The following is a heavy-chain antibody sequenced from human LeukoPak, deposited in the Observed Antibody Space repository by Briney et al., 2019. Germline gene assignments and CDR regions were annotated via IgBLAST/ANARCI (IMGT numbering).Heavy chain of an antibody. D-gene: IGHD3-9*01. Sequence: PSQTLSLTCAVSGGSISSGGYYWNWIRQPPGKGLEWIGYILSSGSTHHNPSLTSRISLTVDTSKNQFSLKLSSVTAADTAVYYCARDGGVLRYFVSGIDYWGQGTLVTVSS. CDR1: GGSISSGGYY. V-gene: IGHV4-30-4*07. CDR3: ARDGGVLRYFVSGIDY. J-gene: IGHJ4*02. CDR2: ILSSGST.